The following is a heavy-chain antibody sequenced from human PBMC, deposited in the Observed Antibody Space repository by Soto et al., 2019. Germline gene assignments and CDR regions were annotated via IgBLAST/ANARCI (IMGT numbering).Heavy chain of an antibody. D-gene: IGHD2-2*01. CDR3: VRDSARIVVVPRVDGDNWLDP. CDR2: ISGSSDNI. Sequence: QVQLVESGGGVVKPAGSLRLSCAASGFTFSDYFMSWIRQAPGKGLEWVSFISGSSDNITYADSVKGRFTISRDNAKNSLYLQMNSLRAEDTAVYYCVRDSARIVVVPRVDGDNWLDPWGHGTLVTVSS. J-gene: IGHJ5*02. V-gene: IGHV3-11*06. CDR1: GFTFSDYF.